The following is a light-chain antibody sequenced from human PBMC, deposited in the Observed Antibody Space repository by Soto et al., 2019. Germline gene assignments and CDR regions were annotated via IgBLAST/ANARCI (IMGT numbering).Light chain of an antibody. V-gene: IGLV2-23*01. CDR2: EGS. CDR3: CSYAGSSTLV. Sequence: QSALTQPASVSGSPGQSITISCTGTSSDVGSYNLVSWYQQHPGKDPKLMIYEGSKRPSGVSNRFSGSKSGNTASLTISGLQAEDDADYYCCSYAGSSTLVFGGGTQLTVL. J-gene: IGLJ2*01. CDR1: SSDVGSYNL.